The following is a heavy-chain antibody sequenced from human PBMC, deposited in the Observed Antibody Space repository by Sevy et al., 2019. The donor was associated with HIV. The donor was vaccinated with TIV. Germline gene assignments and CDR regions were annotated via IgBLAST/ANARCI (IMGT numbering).Heavy chain of an antibody. J-gene: IGHJ4*02. CDR2: ISGGSL. V-gene: IGHV3-23*01. CDR1: GFTFSIHA. D-gene: IGHD2-15*01. CDR3: VKCRWDIVQLPDY. Sequence: GGSLRLSCAASGFTFSIHAMSWVRQAPGNGLEWVSVISGGSLQYADSVKGRFSISRDNSKNTLFLQMNSLGTADTAVYYCVKCRWDIVQLPDYSGQGTLVTVSS.